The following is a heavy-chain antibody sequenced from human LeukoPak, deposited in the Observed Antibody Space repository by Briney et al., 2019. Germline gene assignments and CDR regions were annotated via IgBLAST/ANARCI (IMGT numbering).Heavy chain of an antibody. D-gene: IGHD4/OR15-4a*01. Sequence: SETLSLTCTVSGGSISSSSYYWGWIRQPPETGLEWIGSIYYSGSTYYNPSLKSRATISVDTSKNQLSLKLSSVTAADTAVYYCARPLVRDYYFDYWGQGTLVTVSS. J-gene: IGHJ4*02. CDR2: IYYSGST. CDR1: GGSISSSSYY. CDR3: ARPLVRDYYFDY. V-gene: IGHV4-39*01.